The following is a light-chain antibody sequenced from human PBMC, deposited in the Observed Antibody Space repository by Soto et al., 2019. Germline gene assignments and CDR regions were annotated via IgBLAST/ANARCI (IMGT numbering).Light chain of an antibody. Sequence: QSALTQPASVSGSPGQSITVSCTGTSSDVGGYNHVSWYQQYPGKAPKLMIYDVSSRPSGISNRFSGSKSGNTASLTISGLQAEDEADYYCSSYTTTSTVVFGGGTKLTVL. V-gene: IGLV2-14*03. CDR2: DVS. J-gene: IGLJ2*01. CDR1: SSDVGGYNH. CDR3: SSYTTTSTVV.